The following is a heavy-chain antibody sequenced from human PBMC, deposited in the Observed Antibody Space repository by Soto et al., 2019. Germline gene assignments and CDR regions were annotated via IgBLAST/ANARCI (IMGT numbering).Heavy chain of an antibody. V-gene: IGHV3-33*01. CDR1: GFTFSSYG. CDR3: AREFSRGWYRYGMNV. J-gene: IGHJ6*02. CDR2: IWYDGSNK. D-gene: IGHD6-19*01. Sequence: QVQLVESGGGVVQPGRSLRLSCAASGFTFSSYGMHWVRQAPGKGLERVAVIWYDGSNKYYADSVKGRFTISRDNSKNTRYLQMNSLRAEDTAVYYCAREFSRGWYRYGMNVWGQGTTVTVS.